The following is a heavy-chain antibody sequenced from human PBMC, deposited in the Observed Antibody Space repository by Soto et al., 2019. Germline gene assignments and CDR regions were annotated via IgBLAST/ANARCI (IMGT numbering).Heavy chain of an antibody. CDR3: ASAPGYYYDSSGYPLSYYFGS. Sequence: SVKVSCKASGGTFSSYAISWVRQAPGQGLEWMGGIIPIFGTANYAQKFQGRVTITADESTSTAYMELSSLRSEDTAVYYCASAPGYYYDSSGYPLSYYFGSWGQGPVVTVSS. CDR2: IIPIFGTA. D-gene: IGHD3-22*01. J-gene: IGHJ4*02. CDR1: GGTFSSYA. V-gene: IGHV1-69*13.